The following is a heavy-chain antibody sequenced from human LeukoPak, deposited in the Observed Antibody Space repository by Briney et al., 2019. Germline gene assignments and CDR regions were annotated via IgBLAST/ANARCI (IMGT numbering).Heavy chain of an antibody. D-gene: IGHD4-17*01. CDR3: ARVIGSYGDSAY. J-gene: IGHJ4*02. V-gene: IGHV3-48*04. CDR2: ITRSSTST. Sequence: PGGSLRLSCTASGFTFSSFSMNWVRHAPGKAQEWISYITRSSTSTYYANSVKDRSTISRDNAKNSLYLQMNSLIAEDTAVYYCARVIGSYGDSAYWRQGTLVTVSS. CDR1: GFTFSSFS.